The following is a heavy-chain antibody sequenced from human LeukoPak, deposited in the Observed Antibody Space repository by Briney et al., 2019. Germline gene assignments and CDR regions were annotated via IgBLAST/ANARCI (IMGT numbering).Heavy chain of an antibody. CDR3: ARVSWFPGTSYYYMDV. Sequence: PSETLSLTCTVSGGSISSYYWSWIRQPPGKGLEWIGYIQYSGSTNYNPSLKSRLTISVDTSKNQFSLKLSSVTAADTAVYYCARVSWFPGTSYYYMDVWGKGTTVTVSS. CDR2: IQYSGST. V-gene: IGHV4-59*01. J-gene: IGHJ6*03. D-gene: IGHD1-1*01. CDR1: GGSISSYY.